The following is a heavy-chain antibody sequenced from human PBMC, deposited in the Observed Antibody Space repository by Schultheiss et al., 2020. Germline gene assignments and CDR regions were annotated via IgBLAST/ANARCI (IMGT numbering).Heavy chain of an antibody. CDR3: ARRSYYYYGMDV. V-gene: IGHV4-59*08. Sequence: GSLRLSCAASGFTFSSYAMSWVRQAPGKGLEWIGYIYYSGSTYYNPSLKSRVTISVDTSKNQFSLKLSSVTAADTAVYYCARRSYYYYGMDVWGQGTTVTVSS. CDR1: GFTFSSYA. J-gene: IGHJ6*02. CDR2: IYYSGST.